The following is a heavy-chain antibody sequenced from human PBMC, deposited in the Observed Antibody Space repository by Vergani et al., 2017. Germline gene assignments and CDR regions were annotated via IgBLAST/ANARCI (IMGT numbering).Heavy chain of an antibody. CDR3: ARKTISGFDL. Sequence: EVQLLESGGGLVQPGGSLRLSCAASGFTFSSYAMSWVRQAPGKGLEWVSAISGSGGTIYYADSVKGRFTISRDNAKNSLYLQMNSLRAEDTAVYYCARKTISGFDLWGRGTLVTVSS. D-gene: IGHD3-3*01. V-gene: IGHV3-23*01. J-gene: IGHJ2*01. CDR2: ISGSGGTI. CDR1: GFTFSSYA.